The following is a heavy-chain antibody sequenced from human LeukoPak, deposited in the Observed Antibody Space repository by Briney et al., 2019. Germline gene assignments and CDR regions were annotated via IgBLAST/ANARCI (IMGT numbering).Heavy chain of an antibody. CDR2: IFHSGNT. Sequence: SETLSLTCAVSGYSISSGYYWGWIRQPPGKGLEWIGSIFHSGNTYYNPSPKSRVTISVDTSKNQFSLKLSSVTAADTAVYYCARQKGCGGDCYSGDWFDPWGQGTLVTVSS. V-gene: IGHV4-38-2*01. J-gene: IGHJ5*02. CDR1: GYSISSGYY. D-gene: IGHD2-21*01. CDR3: ARQKGCGGDCYSGDWFDP.